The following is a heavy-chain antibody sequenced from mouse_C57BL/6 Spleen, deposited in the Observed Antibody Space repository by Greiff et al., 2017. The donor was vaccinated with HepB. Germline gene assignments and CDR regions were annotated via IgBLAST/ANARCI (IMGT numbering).Heavy chain of an antibody. J-gene: IGHJ4*01. CDR3: TSGNYYAMYY. V-gene: IGHV1-15*01. CDR2: IDPETGGT. D-gene: IGHD4-1*01. CDR1: GYTFTDYE. Sequence: VQLQQSGAELVRPGASVTLSCKASGYTFTDYEMHWVKQTPVHGLEWIGAIDPETGGTAYNQKFKGKAILTADKSSSTASMELRSLRSEDSAVYNCTSGNYYAMYYWGQGTSVTVSA.